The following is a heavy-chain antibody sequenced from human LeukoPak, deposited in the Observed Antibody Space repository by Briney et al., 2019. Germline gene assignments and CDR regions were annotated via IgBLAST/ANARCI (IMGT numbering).Heavy chain of an antibody. V-gene: IGHV1-2*06. CDR3: ASAKVGSSWTY. Sequence: GASVKVSCKASGYTFTGYYMHWVRQAPGQGLEWMGRINPNSGGTKYGQKFQGRVTMTRDTPISTAYMELSRLRSDDTAVYYCASAKVGSSWTYWGQGTLVTVSS. J-gene: IGHJ4*02. D-gene: IGHD6-13*01. CDR1: GYTFTGYY. CDR2: INPNSGGT.